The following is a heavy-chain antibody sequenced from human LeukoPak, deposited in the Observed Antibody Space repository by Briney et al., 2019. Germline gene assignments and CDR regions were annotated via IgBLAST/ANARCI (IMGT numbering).Heavy chain of an antibody. D-gene: IGHD6-13*01. CDR2: ISSGGTTI. V-gene: IGHV3-48*01. J-gene: IGHJ4*02. CDR3: ARDEGIAAGRAY. Sequence: GGSLRLSCEASGFTFSNFAMNWVRQAPGKGLEWISFISSGGTTISYADSVRGRFTISRDNARNSLFLQMNSLRVEDTAVYYCARDEGIAAGRAYWGQGTLVTVSS. CDR1: GFTFSNFA.